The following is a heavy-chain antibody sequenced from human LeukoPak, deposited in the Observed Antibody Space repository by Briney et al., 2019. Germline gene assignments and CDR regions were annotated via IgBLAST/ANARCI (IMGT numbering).Heavy chain of an antibody. V-gene: IGHV1-18*01. CDR3: ARGFRNDAFDI. CDR1: GYTFTSYG. J-gene: IGHJ3*02. Sequence: GASVKVSCKASGYTFTSYGISWVRQAPGQGLEWMGWISTYNGNTNSAQKLQGRVTMTTDTSTSTAHMELRSLRSDDTAVYFCARGFRNDAFDIWGQGTMVTVSS. D-gene: IGHD1-14*01. CDR2: ISTYNGNT.